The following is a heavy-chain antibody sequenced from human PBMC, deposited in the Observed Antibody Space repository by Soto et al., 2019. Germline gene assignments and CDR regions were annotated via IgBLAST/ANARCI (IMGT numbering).Heavy chain of an antibody. CDR3: ARDERIAAAGINYYGMDV. Sequence: EVQLVESGGGLVQPGGSLRLSCAASGFTFSSYWMHWVRQAPGKGLVWVSRINSDGSSTGYADSVKGRFTISRDNAKNTLYLQMNSLRAEDTAVYYCARDERIAAAGINYYGMDVWGRWTTVTVSS. CDR2: INSDGSST. CDR1: GFTFSSYW. D-gene: IGHD6-13*01. V-gene: IGHV3-74*01. J-gene: IGHJ6*02.